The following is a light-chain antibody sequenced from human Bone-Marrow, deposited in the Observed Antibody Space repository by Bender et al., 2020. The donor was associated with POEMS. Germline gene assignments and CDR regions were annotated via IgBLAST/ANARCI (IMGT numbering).Light chain of an antibody. V-gene: IGLV2-11*01. CDR2: DVS. Sequence: QSALTQPRSVSGSPGQSVTISCTGTSSDVGGYTYVSWYQQHPGTAPRLMIYDVSNRPLGVSNRFSGSKSGNTASLTISGLQAEDESDYYCCSYAPSSTFALVFGGGTKLTVL. CDR3: CSYAPSSTFALV. CDR1: SSDVGGYTY. J-gene: IGLJ3*02.